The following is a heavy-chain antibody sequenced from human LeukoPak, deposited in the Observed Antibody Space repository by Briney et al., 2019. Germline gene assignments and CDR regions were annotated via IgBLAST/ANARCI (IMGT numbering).Heavy chain of an antibody. CDR2: IRSKAYGGTT. V-gene: IGHV3-49*04. J-gene: IGHJ4*02. CDR3: ARLYDGSGYHANHFDY. CDR1: GFTFGDYA. D-gene: IGHD3-22*01. Sequence: GGSLRLSCTASGFTFGDYAMSWVRQAPGKGLEWVGFIRSKAYGGTTEYAASVKGRFTISRDDSKSIAYLQMNSLRAEDTAVYYCARLYDGSGYHANHFDYWGQGALVTVSS.